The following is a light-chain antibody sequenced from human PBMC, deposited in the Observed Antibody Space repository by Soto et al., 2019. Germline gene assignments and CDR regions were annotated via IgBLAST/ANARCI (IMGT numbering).Light chain of an antibody. V-gene: IGKV3-15*01. CDR2: GAS. Sequence: EIVMTQSPATLSVSPGERATLSCRASQSVSGNLAWYQRKPGQPPRLLIYGASTRATGIPARFSGSGSGTEFTLTIGSLQSEDFAVYYCQQYNNWPRTFGQGTKVEIK. CDR1: QSVSGN. J-gene: IGKJ1*01. CDR3: QQYNNWPRT.